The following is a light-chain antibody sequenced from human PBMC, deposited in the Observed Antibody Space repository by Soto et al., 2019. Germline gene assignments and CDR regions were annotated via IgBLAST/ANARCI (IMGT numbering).Light chain of an antibody. V-gene: IGKV3-15*01. CDR2: GAS. CDR3: QQYNNWLT. J-gene: IGKJ4*01. CDR1: QSVSSN. Sequence: EIVMTQSPATLSVSPGRRATLSCRASQSVSSNLAWYQQKPGQAPRLLIYGASTRATGIPARFSGSGSGTEITLTISSLQSEDFAVYYCQQYNNWLTFGGGTKVEIK.